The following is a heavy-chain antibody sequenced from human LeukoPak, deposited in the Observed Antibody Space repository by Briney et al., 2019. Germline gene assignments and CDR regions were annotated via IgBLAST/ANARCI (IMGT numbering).Heavy chain of an antibody. CDR3: AKGLAAAGNFDY. CDR2: ISSSSSCI. J-gene: IGHJ4*02. Sequence: GGSLRLSCAASGFTFSSYSMNWVRQAPGKGLEWVSSISSSSSCIYYADSVKGRFTISRDNAKNSLYLQMSSLRAEDTAVYYCAKGLAAAGNFDYWGQGTLVTVSS. V-gene: IGHV3-21*04. D-gene: IGHD6-13*01. CDR1: GFTFSSYS.